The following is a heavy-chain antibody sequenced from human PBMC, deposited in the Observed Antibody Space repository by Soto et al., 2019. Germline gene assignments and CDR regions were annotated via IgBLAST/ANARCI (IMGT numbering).Heavy chain of an antibody. D-gene: IGHD3-16*01. CDR2: ISGSGAST. CDR1: GFTFNKYA. J-gene: IGHJ4*02. Sequence: GGSLRLSCVASGFTFNKYALAWVRQAPGKGLEWVSAISGSGASTYDADSVKGRFTISRDNSNNTLYLQMNSLRAEDTAVYYSAKQHGVINVITSFDNWGQGTPVTVSS. CDR3: AKQHGVINVITSFDN. V-gene: IGHV3-23*01.